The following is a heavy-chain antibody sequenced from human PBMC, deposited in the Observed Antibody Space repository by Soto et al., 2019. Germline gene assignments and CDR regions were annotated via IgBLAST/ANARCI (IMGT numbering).Heavy chain of an antibody. D-gene: IGHD6-13*01. CDR2: IYSTGNT. CDR3: RRSSRYSTDD. Sequence: QLQLQESGPGLVKPSETLSLTCTVSGGSISSSSYWGWIRQPPGKGLEWIGSIYSTGNTYYNPSHKSLVSKSADTPKNQFSLTLTSVTAADTAVYYCRRSSRYSTDDWGQGTTVTVSS. J-gene: IGHJ6*02. CDR1: GGSISSSSY. V-gene: IGHV4-39*01.